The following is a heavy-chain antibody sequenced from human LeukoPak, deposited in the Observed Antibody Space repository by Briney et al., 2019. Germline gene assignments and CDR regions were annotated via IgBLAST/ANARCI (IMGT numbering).Heavy chain of an antibody. Sequence: ASVKVSCKASGYSFIIYYIHWVRQAPGQGLEWMGIINPSGGTTTYAQKFQGRVTMTRDTSTSTVSMELSSLRSEDTAVYYCARERVITMVLGPFDYWGQGTLVTVSS. CDR3: ARERVITMVLGPFDY. CDR1: GYSFIIYY. V-gene: IGHV1-46*01. J-gene: IGHJ4*02. D-gene: IGHD3-10*01. CDR2: INPSGGTT.